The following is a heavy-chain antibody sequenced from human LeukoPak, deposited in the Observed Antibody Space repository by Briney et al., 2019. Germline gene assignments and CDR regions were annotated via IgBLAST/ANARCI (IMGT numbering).Heavy chain of an antibody. J-gene: IGHJ5*02. Sequence: SQTLSLTCAISGDSLSSNSAAWNWIRQSPSRGLEWLGRTYYRSKWYNDYAVSVKSRITINPDTSKNQFSLQLNSVTPEDTAVYYCARDAAGYDILTGYGFDPWGQGTLVTVSS. D-gene: IGHD3-9*01. CDR2: TYYRSKWYN. CDR1: GDSLSSNSAA. V-gene: IGHV6-1*01. CDR3: ARDAAGYDILTGYGFDP.